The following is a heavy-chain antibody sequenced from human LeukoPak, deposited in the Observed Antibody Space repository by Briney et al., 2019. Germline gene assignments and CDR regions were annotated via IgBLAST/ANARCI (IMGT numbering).Heavy chain of an antibody. J-gene: IGHJ4*02. Sequence: ASVKVSCKASGYTFTSYYMHWVRQAPGQGLEWMGWINPNSGGTNYAQKFQGRVTMTRDTSISTAYMELSRLRSDDTAVYYCARGARLTMVRGVITITTPFDYWGQGTLVTVSS. CDR3: ARGARLTMVRGVITITTPFDY. CDR1: GYTFTSYY. D-gene: IGHD3-10*01. V-gene: IGHV1-2*02. CDR2: INPNSGGT.